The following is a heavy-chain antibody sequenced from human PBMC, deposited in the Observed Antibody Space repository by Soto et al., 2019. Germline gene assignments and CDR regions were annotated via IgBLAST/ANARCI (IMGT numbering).Heavy chain of an antibody. J-gene: IGHJ1*01. CDR3: AREGDIVVVVEGPLQH. CDR1: GFTFSSYA. Sequence: QVQLVESGGGVVQPGRSLRLSCAASGFTFSSYAMHWVRQAPGKGLEWVAVISYDGSNKYYADSVKGRFTISRDNSKNTLYLQMNSLRAEDTAVYYCAREGDIVVVVEGPLQHWGQGTLVTVSS. D-gene: IGHD2-15*01. CDR2: ISYDGSNK. V-gene: IGHV3-30-3*01.